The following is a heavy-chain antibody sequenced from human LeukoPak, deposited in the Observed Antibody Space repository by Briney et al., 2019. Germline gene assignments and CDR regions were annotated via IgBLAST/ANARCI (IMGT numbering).Heavy chain of an antibody. Sequence: PGGSLRLSCAASGFTFSSYSMNWVRQAPGKGLEWVSSISSSSSYIYYADSVKGRFTISRDNAKNSLYLQMNSLRAEDTAVYYCARDECSSTSCYAREGNWFDPWGQGTLVTVSS. CDR2: ISSSSSYI. CDR1: GFTFSSYS. D-gene: IGHD2-2*01. CDR3: ARDECSSTSCYAREGNWFDP. J-gene: IGHJ5*02. V-gene: IGHV3-21*01.